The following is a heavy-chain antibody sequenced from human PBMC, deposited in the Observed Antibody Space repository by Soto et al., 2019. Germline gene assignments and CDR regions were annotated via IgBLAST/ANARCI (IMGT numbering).Heavy chain of an antibody. CDR1: GYTFTSYA. CDR2: INAGNGNT. V-gene: IGHV1-3*01. D-gene: IGHD3-10*01. J-gene: IGHJ6*03. CDR3: ARVGDTYYYYYYMDV. Sequence: GASVKVSCKASGYTFTSYAMHWVRQAPGQRLEWMGWINAGNGNTKYSQKFQGRVTITRDTSASTAYMELSSLRSEDTAVYYCARVGDTYYYYYYMDVWGKGTTVTVSS.